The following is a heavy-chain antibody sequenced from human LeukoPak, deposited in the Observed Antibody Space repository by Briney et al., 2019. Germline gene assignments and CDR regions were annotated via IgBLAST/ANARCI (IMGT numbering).Heavy chain of an antibody. V-gene: IGHV3-23*01. CDR1: EFTFSNCA. CDR2: ISSRGGSI. J-gene: IGHJ3*01. CDR3: VKAYSSSTDAFDV. Sequence: GGSLRLSCAASEFTFSNCAMSWVRQAPGRGWGGVSDISSRGGSIHYADSVKGRFTISRDNSKNTLYLHMHSLRAEDTAVYYCVKAYSSSTDAFDVWGQGTMVTVSS. D-gene: IGHD6-6*01.